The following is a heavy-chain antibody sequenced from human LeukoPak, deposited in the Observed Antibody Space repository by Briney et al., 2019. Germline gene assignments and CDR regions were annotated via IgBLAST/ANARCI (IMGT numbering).Heavy chain of an antibody. D-gene: IGHD3-16*01. V-gene: IGHV3-30*02. CDR3: AKDHVNWGNRYFDH. Sequence: PGGSLRLSCAASGFTFNTYGMHWVRQAPGKGLGWVAFIGHDGTKIYYADSVQGRFTISRDNSKNTLYLEMNSLSGADTALYYCAKDHVNWGNRYFDHWGQGTLGTVSS. CDR2: IGHDGTKI. J-gene: IGHJ4*02. CDR1: GFTFNTYG.